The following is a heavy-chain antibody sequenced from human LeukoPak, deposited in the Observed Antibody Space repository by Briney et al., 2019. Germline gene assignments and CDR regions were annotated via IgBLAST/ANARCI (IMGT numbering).Heavy chain of an antibody. Sequence: PSETLSLTCTVSGGSISRYYWSWIRQPPGKGLEWIGYIYYSGSTNYNPSLKSRVTISVDTSKNQFSLKLNSVTAADTAVYYCARHDMDVAGAGLDYSDYWGQGTLVTVSS. J-gene: IGHJ4*02. D-gene: IGHD1-26*01. V-gene: IGHV4-59*08. CDR2: IYYSGST. CDR1: GGSISRYY. CDR3: ARHDMDVAGAGLDYSDY.